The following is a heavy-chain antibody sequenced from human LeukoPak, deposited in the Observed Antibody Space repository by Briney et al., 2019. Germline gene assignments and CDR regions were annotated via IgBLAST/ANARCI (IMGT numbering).Heavy chain of an antibody. V-gene: IGHV1-69*04. Sequence: ASVKVSCKASGGTFSSYAISWVRQAPGQGLEWMGRIIPILGIANYAQKFQGRVTITADKPTSTAYMELSSLRSEDTAVYYCARRCSGGSCPEAEFDYWGQGTLVTVSS. J-gene: IGHJ4*02. CDR2: IIPILGIA. CDR3: ARRCSGGSCPEAEFDY. D-gene: IGHD2-15*01. CDR1: GGTFSSYA.